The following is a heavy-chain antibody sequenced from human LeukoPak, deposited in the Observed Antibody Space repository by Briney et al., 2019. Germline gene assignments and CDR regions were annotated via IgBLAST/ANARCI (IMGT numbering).Heavy chain of an antibody. J-gene: IGHJ4*02. CDR1: GGSISSGDYY. D-gene: IGHD5-18*01. CDR3: ARATGYSYGSAIDY. V-gene: IGHV4-30-4*01. CDR2: IYYSGST. Sequence: SETLSPTCTVSGGSISSGDYYWRWIRQPPGKGLEWIGYIYYSGSTYYNPSLKSRVTISVDTSKNQFSLKLSSVTAADTAVYYCARATGYSYGSAIDYWGQGTLVTVSS.